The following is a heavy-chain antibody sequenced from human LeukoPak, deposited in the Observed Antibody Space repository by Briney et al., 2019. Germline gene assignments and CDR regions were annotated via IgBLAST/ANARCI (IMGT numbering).Heavy chain of an antibody. D-gene: IGHD1-20*01. CDR3: ARRRLGEEYNWNYYYCMDV. Sequence: SETLSLTCTVSGGSISSYYWSWIRQPPGKGLEWIGYIYYSGSTNYNPSLKSRVTISVDTSKNQFSLKLSSVTAADTAVYYCARRRLGEEYNWNYYYCMDVWGQGTTVTVSS. CDR1: GGSISSYY. J-gene: IGHJ6*02. CDR2: IYYSGST. V-gene: IGHV4-59*08.